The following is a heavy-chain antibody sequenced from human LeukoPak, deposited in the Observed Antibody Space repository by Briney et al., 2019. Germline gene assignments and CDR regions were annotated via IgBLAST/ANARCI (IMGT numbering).Heavy chain of an antibody. J-gene: IGHJ4*02. Sequence: SVKVSCKASGGTFSSYAISWVRQAPGQGLEWMGGIIPIFGTADYAQKLQGRVTMTTDTSTSTAYMELRSLRSDDTAVYYCARSSGYCSGGSCYVGGYWGQGILVTVSS. D-gene: IGHD2-15*01. CDR1: GGTFSSYA. CDR3: ARSSGYCSGGSCYVGGY. V-gene: IGHV1-69*05. CDR2: IIPIFGTA.